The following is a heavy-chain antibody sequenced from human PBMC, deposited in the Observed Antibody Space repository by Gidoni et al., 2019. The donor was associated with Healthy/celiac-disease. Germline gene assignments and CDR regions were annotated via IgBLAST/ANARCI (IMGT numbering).Heavy chain of an antibody. J-gene: IGHJ6*02. CDR3: ARDRIVTVLNYYYGMDV. CDR2: ISSSSSTI. V-gene: IGHV3-48*02. D-gene: IGHD3-16*02. CDR1: GFTFSSYS. Sequence: EVQLVESGGGLVQPGGSLRLSCAASGFTFSSYSMNWVRQAPGKGLEWVSYISSSSSTIYYADSVKGRFTISRDNAKNSLYLQMNSLRDEDTAVYYCARDRIVTVLNYYYGMDVWGQGTTVTVSS.